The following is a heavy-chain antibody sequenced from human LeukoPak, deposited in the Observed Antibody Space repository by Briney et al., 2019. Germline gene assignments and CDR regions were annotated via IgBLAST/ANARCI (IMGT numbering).Heavy chain of an antibody. CDR3: ARVLSGYPRRDYYYGMDV. V-gene: IGHV3-30*04. Sequence: GRSLRLSCAASGFTFSSCAMHWVRQAPGKGLEWVAVISYDGSNKYYADSVKGRFTISRDNSKNTLYLQMNSLRAEDTAVYYCARVLSGYPRRDYYYGMDVWGKGTTVTVSS. D-gene: IGHD3-9*01. CDR1: GFTFSSCA. J-gene: IGHJ6*04. CDR2: ISYDGSNK.